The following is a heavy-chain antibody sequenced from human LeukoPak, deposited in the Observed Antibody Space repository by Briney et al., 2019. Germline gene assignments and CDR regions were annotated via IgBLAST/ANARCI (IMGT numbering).Heavy chain of an antibody. D-gene: IGHD1-14*01. Sequence: SQTQSLTCTVSGRSISSSSYYWGRIRQPPGKGLEWIGSIYYSGSTYDNPSLKSRVTISVDTSKNQFSLKLSSVTAANAAVYYGATHITSERYYYYGMDVWGQGTTVTVSS. J-gene: IGHJ6*02. CDR1: GRSISSSSYY. CDR3: ATHITSERYYYYGMDV. V-gene: IGHV4-39*01. CDR2: IYYSGST.